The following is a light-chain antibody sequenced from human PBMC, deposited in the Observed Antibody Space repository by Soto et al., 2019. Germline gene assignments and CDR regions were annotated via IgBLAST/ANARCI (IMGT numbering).Light chain of an antibody. CDR3: HVWHSSSEHV. CDR2: DDS. CDR1: NVGGKS. Sequence: SYELTQPPSVSVAPGQTARITCGGSNVGGKSVHWYQQKPGQAPVLVVDDDSDRPSGIPERFSGSNSGNTATLTISRVEAGDDAEYSCHVWHSSSEHVFGTGPNVTVL. V-gene: IGLV3-21*02. J-gene: IGLJ1*01.